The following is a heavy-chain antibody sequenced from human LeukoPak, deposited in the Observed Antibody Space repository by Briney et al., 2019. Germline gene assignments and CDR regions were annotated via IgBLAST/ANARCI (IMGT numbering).Heavy chain of an antibody. CDR3: ATGAIVVVTARDYWYFDL. V-gene: IGHV1-69*04. D-gene: IGHD2-21*02. Sequence: SVKVSCKASGGTFSSYASSWVRQAPGQGLEWMGRIIHILGIPNYAQKFQGRVTITADKSTTTAYMELSSLRSEDTAVYYCATGAIVVVTARDYWYFDLWGRGTLVTVSS. CDR1: GGTFSSYA. J-gene: IGHJ2*01. CDR2: IIHILGIP.